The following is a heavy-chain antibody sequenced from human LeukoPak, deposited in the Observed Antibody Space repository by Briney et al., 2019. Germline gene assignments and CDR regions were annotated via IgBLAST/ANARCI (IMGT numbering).Heavy chain of an antibody. D-gene: IGHD3-9*01. Sequence: SGGSLRLSCAASGFTISSYARSWVRQAPGKGLEWVSAISGSGGSTYYADSVKGRFTISRDNSKNTLYLQMNSLRAEDTAVYYCAKDEAPLRYFDWLFLDYWGQGTLVTVSS. V-gene: IGHV3-23*01. CDR3: AKDEAPLRYFDWLFLDY. CDR1: GFTISSYA. CDR2: ISGSGGST. J-gene: IGHJ4*02.